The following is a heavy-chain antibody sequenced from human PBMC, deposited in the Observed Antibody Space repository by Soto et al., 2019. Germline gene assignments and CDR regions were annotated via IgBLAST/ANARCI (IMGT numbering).Heavy chain of an antibody. CDR1: GGSFSGYY. J-gene: IGHJ5*02. Sequence: SETLSLTCAVYGGSFSGYYWSWIRQPPGKGLEWIGEINHSGSTNYNPSLKSRVTISVDTSKNQFSLKLSSVTAADTAVYYCAGRYCSSTSCYSNWFDPWGQGTLVT. CDR3: AGRYCSSTSCYSNWFDP. CDR2: INHSGST. D-gene: IGHD2-2*01. V-gene: IGHV4-34*01.